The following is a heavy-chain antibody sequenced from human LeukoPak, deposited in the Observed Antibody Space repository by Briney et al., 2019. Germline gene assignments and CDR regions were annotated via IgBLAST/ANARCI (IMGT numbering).Heavy chain of an antibody. V-gene: IGHV3-30*18. J-gene: IGHJ4*02. Sequence: GGSPRLSCAASGFAFSSYAMHWVRQAPGKGLEWVTVISNDGRNKYYADSVKGRFTISRDNSKNTLYLQMNSLRAEDTAVYYCAKDIRIYYDYVWGSYLFDYWGQGTLVTVSS. CDR2: ISNDGRNK. CDR3: AKDIRIYYDYVWGSYLFDY. CDR1: GFAFSSYA. D-gene: IGHD3-16*01.